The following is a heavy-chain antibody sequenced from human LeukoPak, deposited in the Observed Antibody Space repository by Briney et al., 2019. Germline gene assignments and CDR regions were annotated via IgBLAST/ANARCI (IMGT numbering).Heavy chain of an antibody. J-gene: IGHJ3*01. CDR1: GFTFSDHF. V-gene: IGHV3-11*01. D-gene: IGHD4-23*01. Sequence: GGSLRLSCAASGFTFSDHFMTWIRQAPGKGLEWISYISGSGATYYPDSVKGRFTISRDNAKNSLWLQMSSLRAEDTAVYYCARDPMYNGGNSGAFDFWGQGTLVTVSS. CDR2: ISGSGAT. CDR3: ARDPMYNGGNSGAFDF.